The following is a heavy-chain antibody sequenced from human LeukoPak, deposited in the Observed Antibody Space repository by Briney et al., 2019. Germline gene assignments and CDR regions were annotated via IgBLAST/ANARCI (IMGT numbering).Heavy chain of an antibody. CDR2: IQTDVSNT. J-gene: IGHJ4*02. D-gene: IGHD1-1*01. V-gene: IGHV3-74*01. CDR1: GFTLTTYL. Sequence: GGSLRLSCAASGFTLTTYLMHWVRQVPGKGLVWVSRIQTDVSNTDYADSVKGRFPISRDNARNTLYLQMNSLRAEDGAMYYCARSNQRVLDYWGQGTLVTVSS. CDR3: ARSNQRVLDY.